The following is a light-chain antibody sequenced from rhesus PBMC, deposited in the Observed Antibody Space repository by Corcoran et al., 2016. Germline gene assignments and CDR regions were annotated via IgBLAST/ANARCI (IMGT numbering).Light chain of an antibody. CDR2: GAS. CDR3: QQYNNWPLT. CDR1: QSVTSS. Sequence: EIVLTQSPATLSLSPGERATLSCRASQSVTSSLAWYQQNPGKVPRLHIYGASSRAIGIPERFRGSGSGTDFTLTSSSLEPEDFAVYYCQQYNNWPLTFGGGTKVEIK. J-gene: IGKJ4*01. V-gene: IGKV3-42*03.